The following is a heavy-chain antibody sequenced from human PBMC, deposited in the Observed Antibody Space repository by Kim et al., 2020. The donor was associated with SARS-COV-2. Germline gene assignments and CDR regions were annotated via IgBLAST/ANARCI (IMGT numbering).Heavy chain of an antibody. V-gene: IGHV4-34*01. Sequence: SETLSLTCGVSGGSLSSYFWTWIRQPPGKGLEWIGEINDSGTTNYNPYLKSRVTISVDTSKNHFSLKLTSVTAADTAVYYCARGYFASVFNWVAPWGPG. J-gene: IGHJ5*02. CDR3: ARGYFASVFNWVAP. CDR1: GGSLSSYF. CDR2: INDSGTT. D-gene: IGHD3-10*01.